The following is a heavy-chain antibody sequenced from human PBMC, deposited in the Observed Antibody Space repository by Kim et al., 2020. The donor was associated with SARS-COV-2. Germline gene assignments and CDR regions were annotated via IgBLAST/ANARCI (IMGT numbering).Heavy chain of an antibody. D-gene: IGHD3-22*01. J-gene: IGHJ1*01. Sequence: SETLSLTCAVSGGSISSSNWWNWVRQPPGKGLEWIGEIYHSGSTNYNPSLKSRVTISVDKSKNQFSLKLSSVTAADTAVYYCARVSAGATYYYDSSGPVGRYFQHWGQGTLVTVSS. CDR3: ARVSAGATYYYDSSGPVGRYFQH. V-gene: IGHV4-4*02. CDR2: IYHSGST. CDR1: GGSISSSNW.